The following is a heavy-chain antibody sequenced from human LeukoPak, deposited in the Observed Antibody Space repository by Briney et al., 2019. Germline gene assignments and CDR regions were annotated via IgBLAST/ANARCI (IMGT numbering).Heavy chain of an antibody. CDR2: IKTDGSST. CDR1: GFTFSTYW. V-gene: IGHV3-74*01. Sequence: PGGSLRLSCAASGFTFSTYWMHWVRQAPGKGLVWVSRIKTDGSSTSYADSVKGRFTISRDNVDNVVYLQMNSLGAEDTAVYYCARVAVSGPTGWFDSWGQGTLVIVSS. D-gene: IGHD2-8*02. J-gene: IGHJ5*01. CDR3: ARVAVSGPTGWFDS.